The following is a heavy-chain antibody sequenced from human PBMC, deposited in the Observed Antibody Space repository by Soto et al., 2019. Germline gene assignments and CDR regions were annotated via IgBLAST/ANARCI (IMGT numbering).Heavy chain of an antibody. J-gene: IGHJ6*02. CDR2: ISYRGNT. CDR1: GGSISSNSYY. CDR3: ARDLWGYCGTDCYPLDV. D-gene: IGHD2-21*02. Sequence: SETLSLTCTVSGGSISSNSYYWGWIRQPPGKGLEGIGSISYRGNTYKNPSLKSRFTISVDTSKNQFSLKLNSLTAADTAVYYFARDLWGYCGTDCYPLDVWGQGTTVTVSS. V-gene: IGHV4-39*07.